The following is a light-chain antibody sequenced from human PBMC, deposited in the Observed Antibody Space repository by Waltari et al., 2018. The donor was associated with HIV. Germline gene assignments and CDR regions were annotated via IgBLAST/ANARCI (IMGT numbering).Light chain of an antibody. Sequence: QSALTQPASVSGSPGQAVNISCTGTSSDGGGYKYSSWYQQHPGKVPKFLIFQINNRASGVSSRFSGSKAGNTATLTISGLQAEDEADYYCSSFTSDATVLFGGGTKLTV. CDR1: SSDGGGYKY. CDR2: QIN. V-gene: IGLV2-14*03. J-gene: IGLJ2*01. CDR3: SSFTSDATVL.